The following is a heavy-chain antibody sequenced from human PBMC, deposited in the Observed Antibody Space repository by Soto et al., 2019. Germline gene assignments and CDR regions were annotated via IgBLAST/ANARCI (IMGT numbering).Heavy chain of an antibody. V-gene: IGHV3-30*18. J-gene: IGHJ6*02. CDR3: AKDLGTIVGATDGMDV. CDR1: GFTFSSYG. Sequence: VGSLRLSCAASGFTFSSYGMHWVRQAPGKGLEWVAVISYDGSNKYYADSVKGRFTISRDNSKNTLYLQMNSLRAEDTAVYYCAKDLGTIVGATDGMDVWGQGTTVTVSS. D-gene: IGHD1-26*01. CDR2: ISYDGSNK.